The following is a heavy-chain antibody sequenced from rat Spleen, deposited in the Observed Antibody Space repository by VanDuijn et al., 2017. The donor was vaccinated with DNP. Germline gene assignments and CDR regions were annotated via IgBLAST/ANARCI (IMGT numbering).Heavy chain of an antibody. CDR2: ISYSGST. CDR1: GYSITSNY. V-gene: IGHV3-1*01. CDR3: ASRPPPTRCPFDY. D-gene: IGHD1-4*01. Sequence: EVQLQESGPGLVKPSQSLSLTCSVTGYSITSNYWGWIRKFPGNKMEYIGHISYSGSTSYNPSLKSRISITRDTSKNQFFLQLNSVTTEDTATYYCASRPPPTRCPFDYWGQGVMVTVSS. J-gene: IGHJ2*01.